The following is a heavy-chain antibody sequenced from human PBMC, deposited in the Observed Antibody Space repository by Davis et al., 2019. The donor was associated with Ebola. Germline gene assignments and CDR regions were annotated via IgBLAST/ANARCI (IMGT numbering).Heavy chain of an antibody. CDR3: ARQTREPGY. CDR2: INWNGASS. V-gene: IGHV3-20*04. D-gene: IGHD1-26*01. J-gene: IGHJ4*02. CDR1: GFTFADYA. Sequence: GGSLRLSCAASGFTFADYAMTWVRQAPGKGLEWVSGINWNGASSGYADSVKGRFTISRDNAKNSLYLQMNSLRAEDTAVYYCARQTREPGYWGQGALVTVSS.